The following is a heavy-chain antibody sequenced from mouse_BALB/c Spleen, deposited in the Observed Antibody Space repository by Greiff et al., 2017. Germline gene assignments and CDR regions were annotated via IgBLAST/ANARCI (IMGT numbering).Heavy chain of an antibody. CDR1: GFTFSSYA. CDR3: ARGDDGYLFAY. CDR2: ISSGGST. D-gene: IGHD2-3*01. Sequence: EVQRVESGGGLVKPGGSLKLSCAASGFTFSSYAMSWVRQTPEKRLEWVASISSGGSTYYPDSVKGRFTISRDNARNILYLQMSSLRSEDTAMYYCARGDDGYLFAYWGQGTLVTVSA. V-gene: IGHV5-6-5*01. J-gene: IGHJ3*01.